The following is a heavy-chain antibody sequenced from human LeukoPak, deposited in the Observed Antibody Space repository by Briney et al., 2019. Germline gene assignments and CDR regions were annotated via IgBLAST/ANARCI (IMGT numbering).Heavy chain of an antibody. CDR3: AKPHGVGY. V-gene: IGHV3-23*01. J-gene: IGHJ4*02. CDR2: ISGSGADT. Sequence: PGWSLRLSCTTSGSTFSNFAMGWVRQAPGEGLGWVSIISGSGADTFYTDSVKGRFTISRDNSKNTLYLQMNSLRAEDTAVYYCAKPHGVGYLGQGTLVTVSS. CDR1: GSTFSNFA. D-gene: IGHD4-17*01.